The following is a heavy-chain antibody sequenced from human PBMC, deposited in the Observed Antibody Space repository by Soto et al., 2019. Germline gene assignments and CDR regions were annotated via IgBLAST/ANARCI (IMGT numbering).Heavy chain of an antibody. CDR2: IYYSGST. Sequence: SETLSLTCTVSGGSISSYYWSWIRQPPGKGLEWIGYIYYSGSTNYNPSLKSRVTISVDTSKNQFSLKLSSVSAADTAVYYCARVRRAYSSSSGWFDPWGQGTLVTVSS. V-gene: IGHV4-59*12. CDR1: GGSISSYY. D-gene: IGHD6-6*01. J-gene: IGHJ5*02. CDR3: ARVRRAYSSSSGWFDP.